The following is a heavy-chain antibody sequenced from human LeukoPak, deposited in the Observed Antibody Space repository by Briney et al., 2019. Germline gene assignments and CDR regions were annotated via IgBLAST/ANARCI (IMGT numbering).Heavy chain of an antibody. CDR3: VKDRGDYGGDPGYFDY. J-gene: IGHJ4*02. CDR2: LHPTGST. V-gene: IGHV4-31*03. CDR1: GVSISSGNYH. Sequence: SETLSLTCTVSGVSISSGNYHWTWIRQHPGKGLEWIGCLHPTGSTHYNPSLKGRLSISVGTSKNQFSLRLNSVTAADTAVYYCVKDRGDYGGDPGYFDYWGQGTHVTVSS. D-gene: IGHD4-17*01.